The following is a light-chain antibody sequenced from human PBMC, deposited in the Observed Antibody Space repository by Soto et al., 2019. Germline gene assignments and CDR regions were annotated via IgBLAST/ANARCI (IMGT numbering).Light chain of an antibody. CDR3: LQGLQTPPWT. CDR1: QSLLHSDGYNY. Sequence: DIVVTQSPLSLPVTPGEPASISCRSSQSLLHSDGYNYLDWYLQKPGQSPQLLIYLGSNRASGVPDRFSGSGSCTAFTVKISRVEAEDVGVYYGLQGLQTPPWTFGQGTKLEIK. V-gene: IGKV2-28*01. CDR2: LGS. J-gene: IGKJ1*01.